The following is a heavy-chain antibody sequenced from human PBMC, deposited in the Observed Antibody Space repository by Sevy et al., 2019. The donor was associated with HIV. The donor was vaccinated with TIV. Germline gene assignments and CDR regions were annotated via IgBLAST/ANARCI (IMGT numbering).Heavy chain of an antibody. Sequence: GGSLRLSCAASGFTFSDYYMSWIRQAPGKGLEWISYISGSGSTIYNADSVKGRFTISRDNAKNSRYLQMNSLRAEDTAVYYCARDHVKDGDLGDYYYYAMDVWGQGTTVTVSS. J-gene: IGHJ6*02. D-gene: IGHD4-17*01. CDR2: ISGSGSTI. CDR3: ARDHVKDGDLGDYYYYAMDV. V-gene: IGHV3-11*01. CDR1: GFTFSDYY.